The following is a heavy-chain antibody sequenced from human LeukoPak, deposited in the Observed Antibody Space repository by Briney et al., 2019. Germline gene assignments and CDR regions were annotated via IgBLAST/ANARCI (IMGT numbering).Heavy chain of an antibody. CDR2: ISSSSNTI. V-gene: IGHV3-48*02. CDR3: GRDILTKQAYSGYDN. J-gene: IGHJ4*02. Sequence: GGSLRLSCAASGFTFSSYSMNWVRQAPGKGLEWVSYISSSSNTIYYADSVKGRFTISRDNAKNSLYLQMNSLRDEDAAVYYCGRDILTKQAYSGYDNWGQGTLVTVSS. CDR1: GFTFSSYS. D-gene: IGHD5-12*01.